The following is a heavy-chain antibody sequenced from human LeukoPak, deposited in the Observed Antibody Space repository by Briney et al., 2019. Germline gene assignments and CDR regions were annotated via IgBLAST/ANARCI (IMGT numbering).Heavy chain of an antibody. Sequence: PGGSLRLSCAASGFTFSKSVMSWVRQAPGKGLEWVSAISDSGERTDYGDSVKGRFTISRDNSKNALYLQMNSLRAEDTAVYYCAAWGLAVAGTGIDYWGQGTLVTVSS. CDR3: AAWGLAVAGTGIDY. V-gene: IGHV3-23*01. J-gene: IGHJ4*02. CDR1: GFTFSKSV. CDR2: ISDSGERT. D-gene: IGHD6-19*01.